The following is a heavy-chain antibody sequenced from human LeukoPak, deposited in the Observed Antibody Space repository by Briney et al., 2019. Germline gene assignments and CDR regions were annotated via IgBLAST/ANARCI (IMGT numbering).Heavy chain of an antibody. CDR1: GYGFTSYW. D-gene: IGHD3-10*01. J-gene: IGHJ4*02. CDR2: IYPGDSDT. CDR3: ARLGYYGSGSYPVNFDY. Sequence: GESLKISCKGSGYGFTSYWIGWVRQMPGKGLEWMGIIYPGDSDTRYSPSFQGQVTISADKSISTAYLQWSSLKASDTAMYYCARLGYYGSGSYPVNFDYWGQGTLVTVSS. V-gene: IGHV5-51*01.